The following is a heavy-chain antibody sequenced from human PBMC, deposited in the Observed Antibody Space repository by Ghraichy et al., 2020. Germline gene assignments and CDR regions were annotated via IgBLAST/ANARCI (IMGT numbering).Heavy chain of an antibody. CDR1: GFSLSTSEMS. CDR2: IDWDDEK. D-gene: IGHD5-24*01. Sequence: QTLSLTCAFSGFSLSTSEMSVDWIRQPPGKALEWLARIDWDDEKYYSTSLRTRLTISKDTSKNEVVLTMTNMDPVDTATYYCARGHMSTTRGGRDDCDYWGQGTLVTVSS. J-gene: IGHJ4*02. CDR3: ARGHMSTTRGGRDDCDY. V-gene: IGHV2-70*11.